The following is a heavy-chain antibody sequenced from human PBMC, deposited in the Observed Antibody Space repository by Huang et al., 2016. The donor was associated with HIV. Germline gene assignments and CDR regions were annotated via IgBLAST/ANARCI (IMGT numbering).Heavy chain of an antibody. D-gene: IGHD6-13*01. CDR2: IAYDAKTK. Sequence: QVQLVESGGGVVQPGRSLRISCAASGFTFSSYGMHWFRQAPGKGREGVAFIAYDAKTKDYADSGKGRFSSSRDNSKTTVYLQLNSLRLEDTAVYYCAKGGSAAAVLDFWGQGTLVTVSS. CDR3: AKGGSAAAVLDF. J-gene: IGHJ4*02. CDR1: GFTFSSYG. V-gene: IGHV3-30*18.